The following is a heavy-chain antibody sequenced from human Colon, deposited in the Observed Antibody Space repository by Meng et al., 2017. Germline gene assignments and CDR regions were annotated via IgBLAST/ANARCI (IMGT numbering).Heavy chain of an antibody. V-gene: IGHV4-4*02. J-gene: IGHJ4*02. CDR3: VRQGMTSYSWGY. Sequence: QVQRQESGPGLVKPSGTLSLTCAVSSGSISSSNWWSWVRQPPGKGLEWIGEISQSGTTYYNPSLKSRVTITGDWSKNQFSLNLNSVTAADTALYYCVRQGMTSYSWGYWGQRTLVTVSS. CDR2: ISQSGTT. D-gene: IGHD3-9*01. CDR1: SGSISSSNW.